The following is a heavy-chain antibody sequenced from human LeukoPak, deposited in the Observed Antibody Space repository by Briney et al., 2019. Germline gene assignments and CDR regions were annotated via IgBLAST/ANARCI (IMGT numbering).Heavy chain of an antibody. CDR2: LYSDGNT. D-gene: IGHD1-14*01. J-gene: IGHJ4*02. V-gene: IGHV3-53*01. CDR3: ARGVEPLAANTLAY. Sequence: GGSLRLSCAASGFTVITNDMTWVRQAPGKGREWVSVLYSDGNTKYSDSVQGRFTISRDNSKNTLYLEMNSLSPDDTAVYYCARGVEPLAANTLAYWGQGTLVTVSS. CDR1: GFTVITND.